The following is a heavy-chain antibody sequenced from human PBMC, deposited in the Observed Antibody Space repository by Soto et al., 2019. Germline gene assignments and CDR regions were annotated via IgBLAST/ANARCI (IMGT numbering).Heavy chain of an antibody. V-gene: IGHV4-4*02. Sequence: QVQLQESGPGLVKPSGTLSLTCAVSGGSISSSNWWSWVRQPPGKGLEWIGEIYHSGSTNYNPSLKSRVTIPVDNPKNLFSLKLGSVTAGNRAVYYCASASSGWYSFSYWGPGTLVTAPS. CDR3: ASASSGWYSFSY. D-gene: IGHD6-19*01. CDR1: GGSISSSNW. J-gene: IGHJ4*02. CDR2: IYHSGST.